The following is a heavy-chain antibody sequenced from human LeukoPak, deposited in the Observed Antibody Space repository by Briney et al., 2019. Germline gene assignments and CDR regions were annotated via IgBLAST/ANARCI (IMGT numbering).Heavy chain of an antibody. V-gene: IGHV1-2*02. Sequence: ASVTVSCKASGYTFTGYYMHWVRQAPGQGLEWMGWINPNSGGTNYAQKFQGRVTMTRDTSISTAYMELSRLRSDDTAVYYCASITMVRGASGVDYWGQGTLVTVSS. CDR1: GYTFTGYY. D-gene: IGHD3-10*01. CDR2: INPNSGGT. CDR3: ASITMVRGASGVDY. J-gene: IGHJ4*02.